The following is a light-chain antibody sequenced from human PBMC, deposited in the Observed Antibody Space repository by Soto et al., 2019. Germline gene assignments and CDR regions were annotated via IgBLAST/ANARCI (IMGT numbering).Light chain of an antibody. J-gene: IGKJ2*01. CDR2: GAS. CDR1: QSVSSN. V-gene: IGKV3-15*01. CDR3: QQENNCPPPYT. Sequence: EIVMTQSPATLSVSPGERATLSCRASQSVSSNLAWYQQKPGQAPRLLIYGASTRATGIPARFSGSGSGTEFTLTISSLQSEDFAVDYCQQENNCPPPYTFGQGTMLESK.